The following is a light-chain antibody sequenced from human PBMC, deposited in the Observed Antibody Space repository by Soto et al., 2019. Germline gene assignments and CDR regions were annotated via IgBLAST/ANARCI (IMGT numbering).Light chain of an antibody. V-gene: IGLV1-44*01. CDR3: AAWEASLNGWV. Sequence: QSVLTQPPSASGTPGQRVTMSCSGSSSNIGSHTVSWFQHLPGTAPKLLIYSNDQRPSGVPDRFSGSKSGTSASLAISGLQSEDEADYYCAAWEASLNGWVFGGGTQLTVL. J-gene: IGLJ3*02. CDR2: SND. CDR1: SSNIGSHT.